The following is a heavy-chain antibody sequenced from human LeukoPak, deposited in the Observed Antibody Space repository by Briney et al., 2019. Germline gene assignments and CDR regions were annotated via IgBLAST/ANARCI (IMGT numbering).Heavy chain of an antibody. J-gene: IGHJ4*02. CDR2: INDSGST. D-gene: IGHD3-10*01. V-gene: IGHV4-34*01. CDR3: ARGLWFGESRPYYYDY. CDR1: GGSFSGYY. Sequence: SETLSLTCAVYGGSFSGYYWSWIRQPPGKGLEWTGEINDSGSTNYNPSLRSRATISVDTSMNQFSLKMRSVTAADTADYYCARGLWFGESRPYYYDYWGQGNLVTVST.